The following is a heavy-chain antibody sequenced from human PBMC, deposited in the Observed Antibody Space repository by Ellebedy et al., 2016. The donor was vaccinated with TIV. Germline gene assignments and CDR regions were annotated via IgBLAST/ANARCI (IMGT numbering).Heavy chain of an antibody. J-gene: IGHJ4*02. CDR1: GLTFSEAW. CDR3: TTNPGVWGDF. V-gene: IGHV3-15*07. Sequence: GESLKISCAASGLTFSEAWMNLVRQAPGKGLEWVGHIKSRANGGTADYAAPVHGSFTISRDDSKDTLYLQMNNLKSENTSVYYCTTNPGVWGDFWGQGTQVTVAS. D-gene: IGHD3-16*01. CDR2: IKSRANGGTA.